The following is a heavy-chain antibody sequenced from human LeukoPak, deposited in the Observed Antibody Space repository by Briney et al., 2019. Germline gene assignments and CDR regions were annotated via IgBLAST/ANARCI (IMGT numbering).Heavy chain of an antibody. CDR2: IYPGDSDT. J-gene: IGHJ3*02. CDR1: GYSFTSYW. V-gene: IGHV5-51*01. Sequence: GESLKSSCKGSGYSFTSYWIGWVRQMPGKGLEWMGIIYPGDSDTRYSPSFQGQVAISADKSISTAYLQWSSLKASDTAMYYCARHSLSYSSSWYGAFDIWGQGTMVTVSS. CDR3: ARHSLSYSSSWYGAFDI. D-gene: IGHD6-13*01.